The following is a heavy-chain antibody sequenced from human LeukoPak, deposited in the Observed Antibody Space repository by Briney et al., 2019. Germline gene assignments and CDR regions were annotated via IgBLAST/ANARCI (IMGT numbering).Heavy chain of an antibody. J-gene: IGHJ4*02. CDR2: IYPGDSDT. CDR1: GYSFTSYW. Sequence: GEXXKISCKGSGYSFTSYWIGWVRQMPGKGLEWMGIIYPGDSDTRYSPSFQGQVTISADKSISTAYLQWSSLKASDTAMYYCARIPYYYDSSGYHFDYWGQGTLVTVSS. D-gene: IGHD3-22*01. CDR3: ARIPYYYDSSGYHFDY. V-gene: IGHV5-51*01.